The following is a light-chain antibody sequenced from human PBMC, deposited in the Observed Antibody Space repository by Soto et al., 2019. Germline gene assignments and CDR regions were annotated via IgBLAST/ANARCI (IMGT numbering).Light chain of an antibody. J-gene: IGKJ4*01. CDR1: QSVGRN. Sequence: EIVMTQSPATLSVSPGERATLSCRASQSVGRNLAWYQQKPGQAPRLLIYGASTRAPGIPARFSGSGSGTEFPLTISSLQTKDFAIYSCQQYNHWPPLTFGGGTKVETK. CDR2: GAS. V-gene: IGKV3-15*01. CDR3: QQYNHWPPLT.